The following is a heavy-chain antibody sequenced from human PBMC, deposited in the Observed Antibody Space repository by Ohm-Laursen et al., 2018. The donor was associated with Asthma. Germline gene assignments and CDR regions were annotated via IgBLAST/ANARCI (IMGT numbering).Heavy chain of an antibody. Sequence: LSLTCAASGYSFSLYSIHWIRQAPGKGLEWVAVISYDGSNKYYADSVKGRFTISRDNSKNTLYLQMNSLRAEDTAVYYCARGRVYGDYRGYFDYWGQGTLVTVSS. CDR3: ARGRVYGDYRGYFDY. J-gene: IGHJ4*02. V-gene: IGHV3-30*03. CDR1: GYSFSLYS. D-gene: IGHD4-17*01. CDR2: ISYDGSNK.